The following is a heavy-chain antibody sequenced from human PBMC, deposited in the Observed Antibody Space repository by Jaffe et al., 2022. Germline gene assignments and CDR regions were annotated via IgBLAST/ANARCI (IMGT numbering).Heavy chain of an antibody. V-gene: IGHV4-61*02. J-gene: IGHJ5*02. D-gene: IGHD3-10*01. CDR1: GGSISSGSYY. Sequence: QVQLQESGPGLVKPSQTLSLTCTVSGGSISSGSYYWSWIRQPAGKGLEWIGRIHISGSTNYNPSLKSRVSISVDTSKNQFSLKLSSVTAADTAVYYCARDLRYNGSGSYRNWFDPWGQGTLVTVSS. CDR3: ARDLRYNGSGSYRNWFDP. CDR2: IHISGST.